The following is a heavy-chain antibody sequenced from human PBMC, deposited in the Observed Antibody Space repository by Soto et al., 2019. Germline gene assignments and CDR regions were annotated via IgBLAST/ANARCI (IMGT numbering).Heavy chain of an antibody. CDR3: GRGGIFLGCLLYGGSGDYYYYMDV. V-gene: IGHV4-34*01. CDR1: GGSFSGYY. CDR2: INHSGST. J-gene: IGHJ6*03. Sequence: SETLSLTCAVYGGSFSGYYWSWIRQPPGKGLEWIGEINHSGSTNYNPSLKSRVTISVDTSKNQFSLKLSSVTAADTAVYYCGRGGIFLGCLLYGGSGDYYYYMDVWGKGTTDPVS. D-gene: IGHD3-3*01.